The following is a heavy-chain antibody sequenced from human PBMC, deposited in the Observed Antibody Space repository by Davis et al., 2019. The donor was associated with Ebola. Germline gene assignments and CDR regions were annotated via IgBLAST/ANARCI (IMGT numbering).Heavy chain of an antibody. CDR1: GGSISSYY. CDR2: IYYSGST. Sequence: MPSETLSLTCTVSGGSISSYYWSWIRQPPGKGLEWIGYIYYSGSTNYNPSLKSRVTISVDTSKNQFSLKLSSVTAADTAVYYCARDGLWFGELWGMDVWGQGTTVTVSS. D-gene: IGHD3-10*01. J-gene: IGHJ6*02. V-gene: IGHV4-59*01. CDR3: ARDGLWFGELWGMDV.